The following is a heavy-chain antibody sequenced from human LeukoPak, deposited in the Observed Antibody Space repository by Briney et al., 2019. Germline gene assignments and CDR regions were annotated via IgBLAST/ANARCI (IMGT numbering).Heavy chain of an antibody. CDR3: ARVGRDSGSPFDC. V-gene: IGHV3-48*03. Sequence: EPGGSLRLSCAASGFTFSAYEINWVRQAPGKGLEWVSYISSGGNTIYYADSVKGRFTISRDNAKNSLYLQMNSLRAEDTAVYYCARVGRDSGSPFDCWGQGTLVTVSS. D-gene: IGHD3-10*01. CDR2: ISSGGNTI. CDR1: GFTFSAYE. J-gene: IGHJ4*02.